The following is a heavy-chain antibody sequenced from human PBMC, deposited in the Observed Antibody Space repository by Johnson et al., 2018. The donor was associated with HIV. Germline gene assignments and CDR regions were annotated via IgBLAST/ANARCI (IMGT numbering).Heavy chain of an antibody. CDR3: ARDSEWELGQEGAFDI. D-gene: IGHD1-26*01. Sequence: QVQLVESGGGVVQPGGSLRLSCEASGFSFSSYGMHWVRQAPGRGLAWVAFIEYDESKKNYIASVKGRFTISRDNSKNTLYLQMNSLRAEDTAVYYCARDSEWELGQEGAFDIWGQGTMVTVSS. V-gene: IGHV3-30*02. CDR2: IEYDESKK. J-gene: IGHJ3*02. CDR1: GFSFSSYG.